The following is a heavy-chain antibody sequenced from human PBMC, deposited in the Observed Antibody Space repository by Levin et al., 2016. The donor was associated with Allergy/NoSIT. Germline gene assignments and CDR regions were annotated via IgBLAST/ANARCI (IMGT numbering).Heavy chain of an antibody. V-gene: IGHV1-69*06. CDR3: ARKRETDGDYYYYYGMDV. CDR2: IIPIFGTA. CDR1: GGTFSSYA. D-gene: IGHD5-24*01. J-gene: IGHJ6*02. Sequence: SVKVSCKASGGTFSSYAISWVRQAPGQGLEWMGGIIPIFGTANYAQKFQGRVTITADKSTSTAYMELSSLRSEDTAVYYCARKRETDGDYYYYYGMDVWGQGTTVTVSS.